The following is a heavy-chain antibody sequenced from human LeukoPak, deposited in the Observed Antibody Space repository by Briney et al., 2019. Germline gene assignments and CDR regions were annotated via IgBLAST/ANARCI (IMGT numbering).Heavy chain of an antibody. CDR2: ISPDGSVK. D-gene: IGHD2-15*01. V-gene: IGHV3-7*01. CDR3: ASFFVVASATPFDY. Sequence: GGSLRLSCAASGFTFSGHWMSWVRQAPGKGLEWLANISPDGSVKYQVDSMKGRFGISRDNAENSLYLQMNSLRVDAMAVYYCASFFVVASATPFDYWGPGTLVTVSS. CDR1: GFTFSGHW. J-gene: IGHJ4*02.